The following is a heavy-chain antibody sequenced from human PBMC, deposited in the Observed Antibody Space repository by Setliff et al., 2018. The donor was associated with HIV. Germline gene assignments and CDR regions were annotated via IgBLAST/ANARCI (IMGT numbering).Heavy chain of an antibody. J-gene: IGHJ2*01. V-gene: IGHV3-49*04. D-gene: IGHD3-3*01. CDR2: IGRNSDGGKL. CDR3: ARVYYSFWYGYFLYWYFDL. CDR1: GFTLGDYP. Sequence: GGSLRLSCRGSGFTLGDYPLSWVRQAPGKGLEYIGYIGRNSDGGKLQYAASMQGRFSISRDDSKGIAYLQGDSLQTEDTAVYFCARVYYSFWYGYFLYWYFDLWGRGALVTVSS.